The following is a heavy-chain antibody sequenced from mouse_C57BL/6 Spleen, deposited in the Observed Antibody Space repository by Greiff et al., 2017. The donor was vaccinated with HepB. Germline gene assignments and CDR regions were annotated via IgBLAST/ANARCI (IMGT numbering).Heavy chain of an antibody. J-gene: IGHJ4*01. CDR1: GFTFSDYG. CDR2: ISSGSSTI. Sequence: VQLKQSGGGLVKPGGSLKLSCAASGFTFSDYGMHWVRQAPEKGLEWVAYISSGSSTIYYADTVKGRFTISRDNAKNTLFLQMTSLRSEDTAMYYCARSIYYDYDETDYCAMDYWGQGTSVTVSS. CDR3: ARSIYYDYDETDYCAMDY. V-gene: IGHV5-17*01. D-gene: IGHD2-4*01.